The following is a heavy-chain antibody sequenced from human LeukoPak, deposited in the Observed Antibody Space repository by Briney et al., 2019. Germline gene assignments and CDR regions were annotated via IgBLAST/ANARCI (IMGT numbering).Heavy chain of an antibody. D-gene: IGHD3-10*01. CDR1: GFTFDDYA. Sequence: GGSLRLSCAASGFTFDDYAMHWVRQAPGKGLEWASGISWNSGSIGYADSVKGRFTISRDNAKNSLYLQMNSLRAEDTALYYCAKDISDGELLPGYFDYWGQGTLVTVSS. CDR3: AKDISDGELLPGYFDY. CDR2: ISWNSGSI. J-gene: IGHJ4*02. V-gene: IGHV3-9*01.